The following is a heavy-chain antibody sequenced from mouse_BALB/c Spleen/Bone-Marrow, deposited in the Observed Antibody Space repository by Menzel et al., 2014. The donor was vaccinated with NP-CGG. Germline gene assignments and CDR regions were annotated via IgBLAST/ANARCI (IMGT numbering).Heavy chain of an antibody. CDR1: GYTFTDYA. Sequence: QVQLQQSGPEVVRPGVSVKISCKGSGYTFTDYAMHWVKQSHAKSLEWIGVISTYNGNTNYNQKFKGKATMTVDKSSSTACMELARLTSEDSAIYYCARRGWLLPYYYAMDYWGQGTSVTVSS. CDR2: ISTYNGNT. V-gene: IGHV1-67*01. CDR3: ARRGWLLPYYYAMDY. J-gene: IGHJ4*01. D-gene: IGHD2-3*01.